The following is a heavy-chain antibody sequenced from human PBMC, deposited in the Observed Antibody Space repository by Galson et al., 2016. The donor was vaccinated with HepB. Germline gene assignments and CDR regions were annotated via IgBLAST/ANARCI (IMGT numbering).Heavy chain of an antibody. CDR1: GFTFSSYS. CDR3: ARAIATSY. V-gene: IGHV3-21*04. CDR2: ISSSSDNK. Sequence: SLRLSCAASGFTFSSYSMNWVRQAPGKGLEWVSGISSSSDNKIYAESVKGRFTISRDNAKNSLYLQMNSLRADDTAVYYCARAIATSYWGQGALVTVSS. D-gene: IGHD5-24*01. J-gene: IGHJ4*02.